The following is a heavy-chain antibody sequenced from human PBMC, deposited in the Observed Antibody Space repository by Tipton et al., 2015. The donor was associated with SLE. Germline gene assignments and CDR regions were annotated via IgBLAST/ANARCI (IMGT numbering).Heavy chain of an antibody. Sequence: SLRLSCAASGFTFSSYAMSWVRQAPGKGLEWVSAISGSGGSTYYADSVKGRFTISRDNSKNTLYLQMNSLRAEDTAVYYCAKGTTGSYYYYYYYMDVWGKGTTVTVSS. J-gene: IGHJ6*03. CDR2: ISGSGGST. D-gene: IGHD1-26*01. CDR1: GFTFSSYA. V-gene: IGHV3-23*01. CDR3: AKGTTGSYYYYYYYMDV.